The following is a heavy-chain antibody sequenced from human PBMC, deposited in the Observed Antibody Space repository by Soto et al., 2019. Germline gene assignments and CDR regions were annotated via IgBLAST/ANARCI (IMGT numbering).Heavy chain of an antibody. Sequence: QVHLQQWGAGQLKPSETLSLTCAVYGGSFSGYYWSWIRQPPGKGLEWIGEINHSGSTNYSPSLKSRVAISVDTSKNQFSLKLSSVTAADTAVYYWAAFHVLLWFGESPHRHLQYWGQGTLVTISS. J-gene: IGHJ4*02. V-gene: IGHV4-34*01. D-gene: IGHD3-10*01. CDR1: GGSFSGYY. CDR2: INHSGST. CDR3: AAFHVLLWFGESPHRHLQY.